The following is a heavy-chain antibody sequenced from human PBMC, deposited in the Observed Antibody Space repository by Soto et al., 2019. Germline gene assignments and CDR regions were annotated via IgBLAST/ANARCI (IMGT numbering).Heavy chain of an antibody. V-gene: IGHV3-23*01. Sequence: CGVAGGSFTRWALSQVRQTPGKGLEWVSAISGSGGSTYYADSVKGRFTISRDNSKNTLYLQMNSLRAEDTAVYYCAKSPGMYYYDSSGYYHYDYWGQGTLVTVS. J-gene: IGHJ4*02. CDR2: ISGSGGST. D-gene: IGHD3-22*01. CDR1: GGSFTRWA. CDR3: AKSPGMYYYDSSGYYHYDY.